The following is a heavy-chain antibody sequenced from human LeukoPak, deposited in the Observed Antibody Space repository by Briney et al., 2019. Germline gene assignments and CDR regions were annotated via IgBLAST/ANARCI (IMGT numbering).Heavy chain of an antibody. CDR3: ATRESSMARSH. V-gene: IGHV3-7*01. Sequence: GGSLRLSCVGSGLMFRDYWMNWVRQVPGKGLEWVGNINEDGSVQDYVDSVRGRFSFSRDNAKNSFYLQINNLRVEDTAIYYCATRESSMARSHWGQGTLVTVSS. CDR2: INEDGSVQ. CDR1: GLMFRDYW. J-gene: IGHJ4*02. D-gene: IGHD3-10*01.